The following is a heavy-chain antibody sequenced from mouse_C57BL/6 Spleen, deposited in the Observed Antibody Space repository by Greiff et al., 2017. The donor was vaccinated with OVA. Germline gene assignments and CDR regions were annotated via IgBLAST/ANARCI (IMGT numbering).Heavy chain of an antibody. Sequence: EVNLVESGGDLVKPGGSLKLSCAASGFTFSSYGMSWVRQTPDKRLEWVATISSGGSYTYYPDRVKGRFTISRDNAKNTLYLQMSSLKSEDTAMYYCTKHGDNDKGMADWGQGTLVTVSA. CDR2: ISSGGSYT. J-gene: IGHJ3*01. V-gene: IGHV5-6*01. CDR1: GFTFSSYG. D-gene: IGHD2-4*01. CDR3: TKHGDNDKGMAD.